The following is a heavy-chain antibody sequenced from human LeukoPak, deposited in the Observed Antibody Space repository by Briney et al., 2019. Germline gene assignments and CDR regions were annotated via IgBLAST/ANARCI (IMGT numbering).Heavy chain of an antibody. V-gene: IGHV4-39*01. CDR1: GGSISSSSYY. J-gene: IGHJ5*02. Sequence: PSETLSLTCTVSGGSISSSSYYWGWIRQPPGKGLEWIGSMYYSGSTSYNPSLKSRVTISVDTSKNQFSLKLSSVTAADTAVYHCARHRYYYGSGRRWFDPRGQGTLVTVSS. CDR3: ARHRYYYGSGRRWFDP. CDR2: MYYSGST. D-gene: IGHD3-10*01.